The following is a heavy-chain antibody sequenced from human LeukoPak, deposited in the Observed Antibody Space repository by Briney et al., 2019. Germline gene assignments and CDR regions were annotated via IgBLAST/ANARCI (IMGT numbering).Heavy chain of an antibody. Sequence: SETLSLTCTVSGGSISSYYWGWIRQPPGKGLEWIGYIYFSGSTNYNPSLKSRVTISVDTSKNQFSLKLTSVTAADTAVYYCARHGCSGGSCYFDYWGQGTLLTVSS. CDR1: GGSISSYY. V-gene: IGHV4-59*08. CDR3: ARHGCSGGSCYFDY. CDR2: IYFSGST. D-gene: IGHD2-15*01. J-gene: IGHJ4*02.